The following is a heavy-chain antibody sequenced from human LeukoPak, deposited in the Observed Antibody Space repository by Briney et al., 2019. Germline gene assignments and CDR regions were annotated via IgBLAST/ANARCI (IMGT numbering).Heavy chain of an antibody. V-gene: IGHV3-23*01. CDR2: ISGSGGST. J-gene: IGHJ2*01. Sequence: PGGTLRPSCALSGFTPSGEAMSWVGQAPPKGRDWVSAISGSGGSTYYADCVKGRFTISRDNSKNPLHLPMNSLRAEDTAVYYCAKCGEAVAGTGYCYFDLWGRGTLVTVSS. CDR1: GFTPSGEA. CDR3: AKCGEAVAGTGYCYFDL. D-gene: IGHD6-19*01.